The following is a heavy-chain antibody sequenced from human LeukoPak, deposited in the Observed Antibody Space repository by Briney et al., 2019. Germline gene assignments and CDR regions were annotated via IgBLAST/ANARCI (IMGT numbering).Heavy chain of an antibody. J-gene: IGHJ5*02. Sequence: PGGSLRLSCVASGFTFTNYAMNWVRQAPGKGPEWVAAVSGGDENKYYADSVKGRFTISRDNSKNTLYLQMNSLRAEDTAVYYCAKAGSSWYRSWFDPWGQGTLVTVSS. V-gene: IGHV3-23*01. CDR3: AKAGSSWYRSWFDP. CDR1: GFTFTNYA. D-gene: IGHD6-13*01. CDR2: VSGGDENK.